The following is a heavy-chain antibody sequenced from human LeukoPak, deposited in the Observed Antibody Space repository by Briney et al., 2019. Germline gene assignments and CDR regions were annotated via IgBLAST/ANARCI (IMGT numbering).Heavy chain of an antibody. J-gene: IGHJ4*02. CDR2: IYVVGST. CDR3: ARMYNSGWRYFDS. CDR1: GFTVSSNY. D-gene: IGHD6-19*01. V-gene: IGHV3-53*01. Sequence: GGSLRLSCAASGFTVSSNYMSWVRQAPGKGLEWVSVIYVVGSTYYADSVKGRFTISRDNSRNTLYLQMDSLRAEDTAVYYCARMYNSGWRYFDSWGQGTLVTVSS.